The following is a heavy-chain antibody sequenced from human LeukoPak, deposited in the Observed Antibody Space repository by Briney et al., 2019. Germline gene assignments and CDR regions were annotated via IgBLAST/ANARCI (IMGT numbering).Heavy chain of an antibody. D-gene: IGHD6-13*01. Sequence: GASVKVSCKASGYTLTDYYMHWVRQAPGQGLEWMGWINPKSGDTKYAQESQGWVTMTRDTSISTAYIELSRSRSDDTAMYYCARGSPVAAAGTAYFHHWGQGTLVTVSS. CDR2: INPKSGDT. J-gene: IGHJ1*01. CDR1: GYTLTDYY. CDR3: ARGSPVAAAGTAYFHH. V-gene: IGHV1-2*04.